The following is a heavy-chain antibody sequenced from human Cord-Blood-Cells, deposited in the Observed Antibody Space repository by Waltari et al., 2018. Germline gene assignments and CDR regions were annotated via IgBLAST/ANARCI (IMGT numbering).Heavy chain of an antibody. D-gene: IGHD1-26*01. CDR1: GYTFTSYG. J-gene: IGHJ5*02. Sequence: QVQLVQSGAEVKKPGASVKVSCKASGYTFTSYGISWVRQAPGQGLEWMGWISAYNGNTNYAQKLQGRGTMTTDTSTSTAYMELRSLRSDDTAVYYCARDRRIVGATRGNWFDPWGQGTLVTVSS. CDR2: ISAYNGNT. CDR3: ARDRRIVGATRGNWFDP. V-gene: IGHV1-18*01.